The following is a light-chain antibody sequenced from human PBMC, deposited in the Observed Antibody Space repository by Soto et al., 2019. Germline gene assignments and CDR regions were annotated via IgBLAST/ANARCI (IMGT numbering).Light chain of an antibody. CDR2: EVS. CDR3: SSYAGSNNLV. V-gene: IGLV2-8*01. Sequence: QSTLTQPPSASGSPGQSVTISCTGTSSDVGGYNYVSWYQQHPGKAHKLMIYEVSRRPSGVPDRFSGSKSANTASLTVSGLQGEDEADYYCSSYAGSNNLVFGGGTKLTVL. J-gene: IGLJ2*01. CDR1: SSDVGGYNY.